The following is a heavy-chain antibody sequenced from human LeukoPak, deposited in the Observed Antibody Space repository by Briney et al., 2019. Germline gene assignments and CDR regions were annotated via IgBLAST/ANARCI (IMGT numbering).Heavy chain of an antibody. CDR3: AREPPGAYYFDF. D-gene: IGHD1-14*01. V-gene: IGHV1-46*01. Sequence: GASVKVSCKASGYTFTSYHMHWVRQAPGQGLAWMGIIFSDGGTKYAQTFQGRVTMTRDTSTATVYMGLSSLRSEDTAVYYCAREPPGAYYFDFWGQGNPVTVSS. J-gene: IGHJ4*02. CDR2: IFSDGGT. CDR1: GYTFTSYH.